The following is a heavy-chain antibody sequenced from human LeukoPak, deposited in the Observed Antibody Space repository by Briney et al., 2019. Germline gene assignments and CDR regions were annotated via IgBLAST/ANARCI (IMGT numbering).Heavy chain of an antibody. CDR3: AVRPRFTSGRESFDY. D-gene: IGHD3-10*01. Sequence: ASVKVSCKASGYTFTSYGISWVRQAPGQGLEWMGWISAYNGNTNYAQKLQGRVTMTTDTSTSTAYKELRSLRSDDTAVYYCAVRPRFTSGRESFDYWGQGTLVTVSS. CDR2: ISAYNGNT. J-gene: IGHJ4*02. CDR1: GYTFTSYG. V-gene: IGHV1-18*01.